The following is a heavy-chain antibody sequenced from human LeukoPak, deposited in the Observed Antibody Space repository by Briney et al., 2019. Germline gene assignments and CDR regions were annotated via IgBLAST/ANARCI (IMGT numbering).Heavy chain of an antibody. CDR3: ATKVPNEPAFEH. D-gene: IGHD1-14*01. J-gene: IGHJ4*02. CDR2: ISSRSSTI. Sequence: PGRSLRLSCRASGFTFSENSMNWVRLAPGKGLEWVSCISSRSSTIYYADSVRGRFTISRDNAKNSLYLQMNSLRAEDTAVYYCATKVPNEPAFEHWGQGTLVTVSS. CDR1: GFTFSENS. V-gene: IGHV3-48*04.